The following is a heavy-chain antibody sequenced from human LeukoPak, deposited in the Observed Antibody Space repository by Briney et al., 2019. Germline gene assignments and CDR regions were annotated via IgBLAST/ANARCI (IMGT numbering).Heavy chain of an antibody. CDR3: ARSAGGTSCCTALDY. Sequence: GGSLRLSCAASGFTFSTYAMTWVRQARGKGVEWVSGITSSGDRTYYADSVKGRFTISRDNSKITLYLKMNSLRAEDTAEYYCARSAGGTSCCTALDYWGQGTLVTVSS. D-gene: IGHD1-7*01. V-gene: IGHV3-23*01. J-gene: IGHJ4*02. CDR2: ITSSGDRT. CDR1: GFTFSTYA.